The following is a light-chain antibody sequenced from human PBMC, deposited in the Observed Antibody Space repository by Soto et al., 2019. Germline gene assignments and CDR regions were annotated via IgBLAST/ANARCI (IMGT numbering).Light chain of an antibody. Sequence: EILMTQSPDTLSVSPGERVTLSCRASRTVSNRLAWYQHKPGQASRLLISGASTVATGIPPRFRGSGSGTEFTLTVDTLQSEDIAIYYCQQYYHWPVTFGGGTKVEIK. V-gene: IGKV3-15*01. CDR2: GAS. J-gene: IGKJ4*01. CDR1: RTVSNR. CDR3: QQYYHWPVT.